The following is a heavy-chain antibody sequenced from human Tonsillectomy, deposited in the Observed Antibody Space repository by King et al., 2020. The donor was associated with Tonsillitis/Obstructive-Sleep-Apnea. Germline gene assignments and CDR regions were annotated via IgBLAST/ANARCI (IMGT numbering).Heavy chain of an antibody. CDR1: GGSISSYY. CDR3: ARATAMLTYFHY. CDR2: IYYSGST. V-gene: IGHV4-59*01. D-gene: IGHD5-18*01. J-gene: IGHJ4*02. Sequence: VQLQESGPGLVKPSETLFLTCTVSGGSISSYYWSWIRQPPGKGLEWIGYIYYSGSTNYNPSLKSRVTISVDTSKNQFSLKLSSVTAADTAVYYCARATAMLTYFHYWGQGTLVTVSS.